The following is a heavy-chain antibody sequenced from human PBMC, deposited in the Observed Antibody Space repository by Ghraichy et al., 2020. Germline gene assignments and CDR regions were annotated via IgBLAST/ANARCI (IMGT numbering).Heavy chain of an antibody. Sequence: SETLSLTCTVSGGSISSSSYYWGWIRQPPGKGLEWIGSIYYSGSTYYNPSLKSRVTISVDTSKNQFSLKLSSVTAADTAVYYCARLVVGATRVNWFDPWGQGTLVTVSS. J-gene: IGHJ5*02. D-gene: IGHD1-26*01. CDR3: ARLVVGATRVNWFDP. V-gene: IGHV4-39*01. CDR2: IYYSGST. CDR1: GGSISSSSYY.